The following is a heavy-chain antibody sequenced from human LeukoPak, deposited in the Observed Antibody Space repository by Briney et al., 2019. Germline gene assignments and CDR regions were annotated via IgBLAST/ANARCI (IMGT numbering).Heavy chain of an antibody. D-gene: IGHD3-22*01. CDR2: ITGSGGDT. J-gene: IGHJ4*02. V-gene: IGHV3-23*01. Sequence: GSLRLSCAASGFTFSSYSMTWVRQAPGEGLEWVAAITGSGGDTDYADSVRGRFSISRDDSRDTLFLQMNGLRAEDTAVYYCAKSSSGYNYRYLDYRGQGTLVTVSS. CDR3: AKSSSGYNYRYLDY. CDR1: GFTFSSYS.